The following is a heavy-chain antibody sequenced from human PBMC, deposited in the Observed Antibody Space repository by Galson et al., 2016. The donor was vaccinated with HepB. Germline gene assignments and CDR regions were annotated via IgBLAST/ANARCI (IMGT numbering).Heavy chain of an antibody. V-gene: IGHV4-34*01. D-gene: IGHD1-26*01. CDR3: ARGSECELRSVGY. Sequence: SETLSLTCAVFGGSFSGYHWSWIRQPPGKGLEWIGEIIHSESTSYNPSFKSRVPMSLDMSKKQFSLKLTSVTAADTAVYYCARGSECELRSVGYWGQGSLVTVSS. CDR2: IIHSEST. CDR1: GGSFSGYH. J-gene: IGHJ4*02.